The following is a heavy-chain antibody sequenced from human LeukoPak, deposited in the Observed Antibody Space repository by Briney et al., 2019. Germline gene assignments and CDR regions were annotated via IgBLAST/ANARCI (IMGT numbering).Heavy chain of an antibody. CDR1: GFTFSSYE. CDR2: ISSSSSYI. CDR3: ARAPQHDAFDI. J-gene: IGHJ3*02. D-gene: IGHD2-2*01. Sequence: PGGSLRLSCAASGFTFSSYEMNWVRQAPGKGLEWVSSISSSSSYIYYADSVKGRFTISRDNAKNSLYLQMNSLRAEDTALYYCARAPQHDAFDIWGQGTMVTVSS. V-gene: IGHV3-21*04.